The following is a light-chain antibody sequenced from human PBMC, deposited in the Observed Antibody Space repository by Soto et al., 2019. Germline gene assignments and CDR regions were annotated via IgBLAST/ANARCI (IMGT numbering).Light chain of an antibody. CDR2: DAS. V-gene: IGKV1-5*01. Sequence: DIQMTQSPSTLSASVGDRVTITCRASQSISSWLAWYQQKPGKAPKLLIYDASSLESGVPSRFSGSGSGTEFTRTISSLQPDDFATYYCQHYRPFGQGTKVEIK. J-gene: IGKJ1*01. CDR3: QHYRP. CDR1: QSISSW.